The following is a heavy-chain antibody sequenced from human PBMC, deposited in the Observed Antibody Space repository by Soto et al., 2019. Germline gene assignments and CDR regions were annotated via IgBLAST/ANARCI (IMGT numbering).Heavy chain of an antibody. J-gene: IGHJ4*02. D-gene: IGHD5-18*01. CDR2: ISYDGSNK. Sequence: VAVISYDGSNKYYADSVKGRFTISRDNSKNTLYLQMNSLRAEDTAVYYCARSPRGYSYPYYFDHWGQGTLVTVSS. V-gene: IGHV3-30-3*01. CDR3: ARSPRGYSYPYYFDH.